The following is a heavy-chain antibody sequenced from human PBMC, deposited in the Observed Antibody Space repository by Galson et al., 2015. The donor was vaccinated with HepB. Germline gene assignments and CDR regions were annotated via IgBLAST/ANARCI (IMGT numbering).Heavy chain of an antibody. CDR2: ISAYNGNT. CDR1: GYTFTSYG. V-gene: IGHV1-18*01. Sequence: SVKVSCKASGYTFTSYGISWVRQAPGQGLEWMGWISAYNGNTDYAQKLQGRVTMTTDTSTSTAYMELRSLRSDDTAVYYCARVLGSNVVPAAIGLCWFDPWGQGTLVTVSS. J-gene: IGHJ5*02. CDR3: ARVLGSNVVPAAIGLCWFDP. D-gene: IGHD2-2*01.